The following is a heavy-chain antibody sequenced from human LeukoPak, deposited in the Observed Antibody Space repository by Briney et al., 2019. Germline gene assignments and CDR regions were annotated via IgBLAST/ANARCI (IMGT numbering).Heavy chain of an antibody. CDR1: GGSISSYY. D-gene: IGHD6-13*01. CDR2: ISYSGST. Sequence: SSETLSLTCTVSGGSISSYYWSWIRQPPGKGLEWIGYISYSGSTDYNPSLKSRVTISLDKSKNQFSLKLSSVTAADTAVYYCARLQRDSSSSYYYYGMDVWGQGTTVTVSS. CDR3: ARLQRDSSSSYYYYGMDV. V-gene: IGHV4-59*12. J-gene: IGHJ6*02.